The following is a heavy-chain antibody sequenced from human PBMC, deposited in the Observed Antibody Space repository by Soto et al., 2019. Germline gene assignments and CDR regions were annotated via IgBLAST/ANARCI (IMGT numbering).Heavy chain of an antibody. Sequence: QLLQSGGGLVQPGGSLTLSCAASGFTFGTTDMSWVRQAPGEGLEWVSTIDGSGGSTYYADSVKGRFTISRDNSRNTVYLQMNSLRGDDTALYYCVKNSGWFNTWGQGARVTVSS. CDR1: GFTFGTTD. D-gene: IGHD3-10*01. V-gene: IGHV3-23*01. J-gene: IGHJ5*02. CDR2: IDGSGGST. CDR3: VKNSGWFNT.